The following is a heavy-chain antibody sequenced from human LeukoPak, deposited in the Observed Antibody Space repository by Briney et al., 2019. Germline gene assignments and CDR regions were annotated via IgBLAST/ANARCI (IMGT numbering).Heavy chain of an antibody. CDR1: GGTFSSYA. CDR2: IIPILGIA. CDR3: ARAARAGYYFDY. J-gene: IGHJ4*02. Sequence: ASVKVSCKASGGTFSSYAISWVRQAPGQGLEWMGRIIPILGIANYAQKFQGRVTITADKSTSTAYMELSSLRSEDTAVYYWARAARAGYYFDYWGQGTLVTVSS. V-gene: IGHV1-69*04.